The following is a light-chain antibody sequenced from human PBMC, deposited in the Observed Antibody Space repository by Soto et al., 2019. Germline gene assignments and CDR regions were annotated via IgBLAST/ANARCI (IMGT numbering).Light chain of an antibody. CDR2: GAS. Sequence: ETVMTQSPATLSVSPGERATLSCRASQSVSSNLAWYQQKPGQAPRLLIYGASNRATGIPDRFSGSGSGTEFTLTISSLQSEDFAVYYCHQYDNWPKTFGQGTRLEI. V-gene: IGKV3D-15*01. CDR1: QSVSSN. CDR3: HQYDNWPKT. J-gene: IGKJ5*01.